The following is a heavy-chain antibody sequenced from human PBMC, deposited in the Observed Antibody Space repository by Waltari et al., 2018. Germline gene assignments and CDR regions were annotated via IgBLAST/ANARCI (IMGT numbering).Heavy chain of an antibody. CDR2: IKPDGSEP. CDR1: EFIVVAYS. Sequence: EVQLVESGGGLVQSGGSLPLSWAASEFIVVAYSIGWVRQAPGKGLEWVANIKPDGSEPNYLGSLKGRFTISTDNAKDSVLLHVSSLRAEDTAVYYCARYVLLQDGHYFDSWGQGTLVTVSS. V-gene: IGHV3-7*01. D-gene: IGHD2-21*02. J-gene: IGHJ4*02. CDR3: ARYVLLQDGHYFDS.